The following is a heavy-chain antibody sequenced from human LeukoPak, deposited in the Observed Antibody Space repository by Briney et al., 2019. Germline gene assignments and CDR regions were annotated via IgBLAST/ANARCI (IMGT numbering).Heavy chain of an antibody. D-gene: IGHD3-16*02. CDR1: GGSISSSSYY. V-gene: IGHV4-39*07. J-gene: IGHJ4*02. CDR2: IYYSGST. CDR3: ARAYDYVWGSYRYLGLGPFDY. Sequence: SETLSLTCTVSGGSISSSSYYWGWIRQPPGKGLEWIGSIYYSGSTYYNPSLKSRVTISVDTSKNQFSLKLSSVTAADTAVYYCARAYDYVWGSYRYLGLGPFDYWGQGTLVTVSS.